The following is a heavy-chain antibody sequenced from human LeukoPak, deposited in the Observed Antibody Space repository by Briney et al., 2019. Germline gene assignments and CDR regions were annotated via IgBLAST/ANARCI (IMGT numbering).Heavy chain of an antibody. J-gene: IGHJ6*02. CDR2: INSDGSST. Sequence: GGSLRLSCAASGFTFSSYWMHWVRQAPGKGLVWVSRINSDGSSTSYADSVKGRFTISRDNAKSTLYLQMNSLRAEDTAVYYCARDFFDLGMDVWGQGTTVTVSS. CDR1: GFTFSSYW. CDR3: ARDFFDLGMDV. D-gene: IGHD3/OR15-3a*01. V-gene: IGHV3-74*01.